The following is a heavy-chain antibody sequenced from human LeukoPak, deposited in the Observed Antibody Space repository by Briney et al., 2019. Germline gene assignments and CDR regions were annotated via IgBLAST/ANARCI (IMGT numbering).Heavy chain of an antibody. Sequence: GGSLRVSCAASGFTFSSYAMSWVRQAPGKGLEWVSAMSGSGGSTYYADSVKGRFTISRDNAKNSLYLQMNSLRAEDTAVYYCAKVEQYYFDYWGQGTPVTVSS. D-gene: IGHD6-19*01. CDR2: MSGSGGST. V-gene: IGHV3-23*01. CDR1: GFTFSSYA. J-gene: IGHJ4*02. CDR3: AKVEQYYFDY.